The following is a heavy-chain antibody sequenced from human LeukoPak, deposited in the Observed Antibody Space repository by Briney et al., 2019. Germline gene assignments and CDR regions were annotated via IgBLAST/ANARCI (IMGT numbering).Heavy chain of an antibody. CDR3: VKEHSTTWFVFDF. CDR1: GFHFGSYG. J-gene: IGHJ4*02. V-gene: IGHV3-30*02. D-gene: IGHD3-10*01. Sequence: GGSLRLSRAASGFHFGSYGMHWVRQAPGKGLQWVAFIRYHGSDRYYADSVKGRFTISRDNSESTLFLQMSSLRVDDTAVYYCVKEHSTTWFVFDFWGQGTLVTVSS. CDR2: IRYHGSDR.